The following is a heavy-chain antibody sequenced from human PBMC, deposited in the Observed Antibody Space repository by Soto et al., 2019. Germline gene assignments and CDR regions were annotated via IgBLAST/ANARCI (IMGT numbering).Heavy chain of an antibody. D-gene: IGHD1-26*01. CDR3: ARGETDLGI. J-gene: IGHJ6*02. CDR2: IIPIFDSR. Sequence: QVQLVQSGAEVKKPGSSVKVSCKASRDTFSKYAFNWVRQAPGQGLEWMGWIIPIFDSRNYAKKFQGRVTITADESTSTAYMELRSLRFEDTAVYYCARGETDLGIWGQGPAVTVSS. V-gene: IGHV1-69*01. CDR1: RDTFSKYA.